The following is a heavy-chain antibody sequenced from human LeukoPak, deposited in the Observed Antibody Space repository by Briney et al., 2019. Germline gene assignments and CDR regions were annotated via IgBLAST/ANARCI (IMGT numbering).Heavy chain of an antibody. V-gene: IGHV3-21*01. CDR2: ISSSSSYI. CDR3: AREGDSTVTTDY. CDR1: GFTFSSYS. J-gene: IGHJ4*02. Sequence: GSLRLSCAASGFTFSSYSMNWVRQAPGKGLAWVSSISSSSSYIYYADSVRGRFTISRDNAKNSLYLQMDSLGPDDTAVYYCAREGDSTVTTDYWGQGTLVTVSS. D-gene: IGHD4-17*01.